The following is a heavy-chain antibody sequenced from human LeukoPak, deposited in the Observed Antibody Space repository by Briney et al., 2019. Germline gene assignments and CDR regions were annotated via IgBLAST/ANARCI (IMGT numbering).Heavy chain of an antibody. J-gene: IGHJ4*02. D-gene: IGHD3-10*01. V-gene: IGHV4-39*01. Sequence: PSETLSLTCNVSGGSISSSSYYWGWIRQPPGKGLELIGNIYYSGTTYYNPSLKSRVTISVDTSKNQFSLKLSSVTAADTAVYYCARTRYYYNSRSYGAPYYFDYWGQGTLVTVSS. CDR2: IYYSGTT. CDR1: GGSISSSSYY. CDR3: ARTRYYYNSRSYGAPYYFDY.